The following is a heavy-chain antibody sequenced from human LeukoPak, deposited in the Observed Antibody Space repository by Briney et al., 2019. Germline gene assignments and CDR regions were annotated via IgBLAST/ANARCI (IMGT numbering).Heavy chain of an antibody. CDR3: ARTGRRWNVVVTANTYYFDY. CDR1: GFTFDDYA. V-gene: IGHV3-9*01. D-gene: IGHD2-21*02. Sequence: PGGSLRLSCAASGFTFDDYAMHWVRQAPGKGLEWVSGISWNSGSIGYADSAKGRFTISRDNAKNSLYLQMNSLRAEDTAVYYCARTGRRWNVVVTANTYYFDYWGQGTLVTVSS. CDR2: ISWNSGSI. J-gene: IGHJ4*02.